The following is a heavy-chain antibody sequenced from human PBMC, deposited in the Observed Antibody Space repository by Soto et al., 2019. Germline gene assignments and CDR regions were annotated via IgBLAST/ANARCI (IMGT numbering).Heavy chain of an antibody. V-gene: IGHV3-23*01. CDR2: ISGSGGST. CDR3: AKGESFSSGYYFDY. J-gene: IGHJ4*02. D-gene: IGHD3-22*01. Sequence: GGSLRLSCAASGFTFSSFAMSWVRQAPGKGLDWVSAISGSGGSTYSADSVKGRFTISRDNSNNTVFLHMNSLRAEDTAVYYCAKGESFSSGYYFDYWGQGTLVTVSS. CDR1: GFTFSSFA.